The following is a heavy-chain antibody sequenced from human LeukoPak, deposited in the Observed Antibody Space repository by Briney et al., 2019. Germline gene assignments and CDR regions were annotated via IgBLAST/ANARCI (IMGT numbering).Heavy chain of an antibody. J-gene: IGHJ4*02. CDR2: ISSSSSTI. Sequence: GGSLRLSCAASGFTFSSYSMNWVRQAPGKGLEWVSYISSSSSTIYYADSVKGRFTISRDNAKNSLYLQMNSLRAEDTAVYYCARDQSYGDYTHVFGYWGQGTLVTVSS. CDR1: GFTFSSYS. V-gene: IGHV3-48*01. D-gene: IGHD4-17*01. CDR3: ARDQSYGDYTHVFGY.